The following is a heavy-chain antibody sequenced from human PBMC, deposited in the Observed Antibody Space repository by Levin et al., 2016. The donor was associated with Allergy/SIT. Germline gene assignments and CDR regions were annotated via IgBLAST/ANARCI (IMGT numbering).Heavy chain of an antibody. CDR2: ISGSGGST. CDR1: GFTFSSYA. Sequence: GGSLRLSCAASGFTFSSYAMSWVRQAPGKGLEWVSAISGSGGSTYYADSVKGRXTISRDNSKNTLYLQMNSLRAEDTAVYYCAKNGNYDFWSGYPNAFDIWGQGTMVTVSS. CDR3: AKNGNYDFWSGYPNAFDI. J-gene: IGHJ3*02. D-gene: IGHD3-3*01. V-gene: IGHV3-23*01.